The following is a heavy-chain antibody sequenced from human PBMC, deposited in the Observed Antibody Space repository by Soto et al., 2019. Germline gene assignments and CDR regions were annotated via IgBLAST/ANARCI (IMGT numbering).Heavy chain of an antibody. V-gene: IGHV3-23*01. CDR1: GFTFSIYA. Sequence: EVQLLESGGGLVQPGGSLRLSCAAAGFTFSIYAMSWVCQAPGKGLEWVSVISGSGGSTYYADSVKGRFTISRDNSKNTLYLQMNSLRAEDTAVYYCAKRAAGTSFDYWGQGTLVTVSS. CDR3: AKRAAGTSFDY. CDR2: ISGSGGST. J-gene: IGHJ4*02. D-gene: IGHD6-13*01.